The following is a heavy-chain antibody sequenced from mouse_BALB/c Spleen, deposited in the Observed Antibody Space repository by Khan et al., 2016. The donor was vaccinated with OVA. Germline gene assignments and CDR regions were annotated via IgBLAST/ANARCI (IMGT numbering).Heavy chain of an antibody. CDR2: IYPGTDNT. CDR1: GYNFTSYW. V-gene: IGHV1-76*01. J-gene: IGHJ2*01. CDR3: AREDALYYFDY. Sequence: QVQLKQSGAELVRPGASVKLSCKTSGYNFTSYWIHWVKQRSGQGLEWFARIYPGTDNTYYNEKLKDKVTLTADKSSSTVYMQLSSLKSEDSAVYFCAREDALYYFDYWGQGTTLTVSS.